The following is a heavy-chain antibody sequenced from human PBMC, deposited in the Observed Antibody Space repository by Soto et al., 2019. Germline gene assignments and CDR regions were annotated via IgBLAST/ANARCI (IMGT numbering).Heavy chain of an antibody. V-gene: IGHV3-23*01. J-gene: IGHJ4*02. Sequence: GGSLRLSCAASGFTFNSYAMSWVRQARGKGLEWVSSVSGLGATTHHADSVQGRFTISRDNSRNTLYLQMNSLRAEDTAVYYCAKLSQYSSSYYFNSWGQGTLVTVSS. D-gene: IGHD6-6*01. CDR1: GFTFNSYA. CDR3: AKLSQYSSSYYFNS. CDR2: VSGLGATT.